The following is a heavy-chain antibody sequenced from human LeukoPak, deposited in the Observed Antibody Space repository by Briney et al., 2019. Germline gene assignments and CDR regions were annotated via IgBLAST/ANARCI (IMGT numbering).Heavy chain of an antibody. D-gene: IGHD3-10*01. CDR3: ARGPGRITMVRGVIDFDY. Sequence: ASVKVSCKASGYTFTSYGISWVRQAPGQGLEWMGWISAYNGNTNYAQKLQGRVTMTTDTSTSTAYMELRSLRSDDTAVYYCARGPGRITMVRGVIDFDYWGQGTLVTVSS. CDR2: ISAYNGNT. CDR1: GYTFTSYG. V-gene: IGHV1-18*01. J-gene: IGHJ4*02.